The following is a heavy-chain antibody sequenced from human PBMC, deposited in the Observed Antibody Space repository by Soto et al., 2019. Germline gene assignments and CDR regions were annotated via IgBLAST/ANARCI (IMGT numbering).Heavy chain of an antibody. D-gene: IGHD4-17*01. CDR2: LYSGGTT. Sequence: EVQLVESGGGLIQPGGSLRLSCAASGFTVSSNYMGWVRQAPGKGLDWVSILYSGGTTYYADSVKGRFTISRDDSANTVYLQMNSLRVDDTAVYYCARDQRAAHDYGDYYGMDVWGHGTTVTVSS. CDR1: GFTVSSNY. CDR3: ARDQRAAHDYGDYYGMDV. V-gene: IGHV3-53*01. J-gene: IGHJ6*02.